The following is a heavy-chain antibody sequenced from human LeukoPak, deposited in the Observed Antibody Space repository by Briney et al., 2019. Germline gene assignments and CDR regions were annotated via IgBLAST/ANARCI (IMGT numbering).Heavy chain of an antibody. V-gene: IGHV3-7*01. CDR2: IKQDGSEK. CDR3: ARVPVRLYYYYGMDV. CDR1: GFTFSSYW. Sequence: GGSLRLSCAASGFTFSSYWMSWVRQAPGKGLEWVANIKQDGSEKYYVDSVKGRFTISRDSAKNSLYLQMNSLRAEDTAVYYCARVPVRLYYYYGMDVWGQGTTVTVSS. D-gene: IGHD3-22*01. J-gene: IGHJ6*02.